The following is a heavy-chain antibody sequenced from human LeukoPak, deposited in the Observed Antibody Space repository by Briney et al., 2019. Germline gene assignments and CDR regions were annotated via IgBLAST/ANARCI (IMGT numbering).Heavy chain of an antibody. V-gene: IGHV1-18*01. CDR2: ITTYNGKT. J-gene: IGHJ4*02. CDR3: ARGINYDLLTGYSEGFDF. Sequence: ASVKVSCKASGYSFTSYGITWVRRAPGQGLEWMGWITTYNGKTNYAQNFQTRVTMTTDTSTSTAYMELRSLRSDDTAVYYCARGINYDLLTGYSEGFDFWGQGTPVTVSS. CDR1: GYSFTSYG. D-gene: IGHD3-9*01.